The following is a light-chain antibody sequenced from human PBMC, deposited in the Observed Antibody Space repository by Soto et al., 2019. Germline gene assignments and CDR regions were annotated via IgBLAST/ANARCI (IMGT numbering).Light chain of an antibody. J-gene: IGLJ1*01. CDR1: HNDIGTYDY. Sequence: QSALTQPTSVSGSPGQSITISCTGNHNDIGTYDYVSWYQQHPGRAPRLLIHGVTTRPSGISDRFSDSKSGLTASLTISGLQPEDEADYYCSSLTSNRIYVFGPGTKVTVL. V-gene: IGLV2-14*03. CDR3: SSLTSNRIYV. CDR2: GVT.